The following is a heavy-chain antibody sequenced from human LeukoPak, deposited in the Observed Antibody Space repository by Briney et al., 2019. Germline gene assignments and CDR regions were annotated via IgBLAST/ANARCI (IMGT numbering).Heavy chain of an antibody. Sequence: ASVKVSCKASGGTFSSYAISWVRQAPGQGLEWMGGIIPIFGTANYAQKFQGRVTITADESTSTAYMELSSLRSEDTAVYYCARGEDIVVVVAAAEYFQHWGQGTLVTVSS. V-gene: IGHV1-69*13. D-gene: IGHD2-15*01. CDR2: IIPIFGTA. CDR3: ARGEDIVVVVAAAEYFQH. CDR1: GGTFSSYA. J-gene: IGHJ1*01.